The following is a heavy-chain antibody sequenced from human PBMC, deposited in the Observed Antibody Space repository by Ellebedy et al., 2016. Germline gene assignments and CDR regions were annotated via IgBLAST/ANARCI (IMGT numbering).Heavy chain of an antibody. Sequence: SETLSLXCIVSGDSISGYYWIWVRQPAGKGLEWIGRMYSSGGTDYNPSLKSRVTISVDTSKNQFSLKLSSVTAADTAVYYCARVAYYYDSSGYYSYFDYWGQGTLVTVSS. CDR1: GDSISGYY. CDR3: ARVAYYYDSSGYYSYFDY. V-gene: IGHV4-4*07. CDR2: MYSSGGT. J-gene: IGHJ4*02. D-gene: IGHD3-22*01.